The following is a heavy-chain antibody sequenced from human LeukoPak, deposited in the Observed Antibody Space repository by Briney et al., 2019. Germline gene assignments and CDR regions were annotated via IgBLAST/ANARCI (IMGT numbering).Heavy chain of an antibody. CDR1: GYTFTGYY. J-gene: IGHJ4*02. V-gene: IGHV1-2*02. CDR3: ARGAVDTMVRGASRFDY. D-gene: IGHD3-10*01. CDR2: INPNSGGT. Sequence: EASVEVSCKASGYTFTGYYMHWVRQAPGQGLEWMGWINPNSGGTNYAQKFQGRVTMTRDTSISTAYMELSRLRSDDTAVYYCARGAVDTMVRGASRFDYWGQGTLVTVSS.